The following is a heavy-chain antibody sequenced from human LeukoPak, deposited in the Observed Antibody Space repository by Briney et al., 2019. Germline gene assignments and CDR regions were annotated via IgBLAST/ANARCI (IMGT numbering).Heavy chain of an antibody. D-gene: IGHD3-9*01. V-gene: IGHV3-66*01. J-gene: IGHJ4*02. CDR2: IYAAGGT. Sequence: PGGSLRLSCAASGFTVSDNYMTWVRQAPGKGRGWGSLIYAAGGTDFADPVRGRFTISRDNSKNTVYLQMNNLGVDATAVYYCGSSNLLTGYYFLNFWGQGTLVTVSS. CDR3: GSSNLLTGYYFLNF. CDR1: GFTVSDNY.